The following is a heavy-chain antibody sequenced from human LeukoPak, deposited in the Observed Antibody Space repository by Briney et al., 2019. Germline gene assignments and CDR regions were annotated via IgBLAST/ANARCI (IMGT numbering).Heavy chain of an antibody. CDR1: GYTFTGYY. V-gene: IGHV1-2*06. CDR2: INPNSGGT. J-gene: IGHJ4*02. D-gene: IGHD2-15*01. Sequence: ASVKVSCKASGYTFTGYYMHWVRQAPGQGLEWMGRINPNSGGTNYAQKFQGRVTMTRDTSISTAYMELSRLRSDDTAVYYCAMSRSAGIVVVVADRTVDWGQGTLVTVSS. CDR3: AMSRSAGIVVVVADRTVD.